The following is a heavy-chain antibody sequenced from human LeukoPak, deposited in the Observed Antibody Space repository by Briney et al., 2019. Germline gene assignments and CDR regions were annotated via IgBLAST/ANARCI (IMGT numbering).Heavy chain of an antibody. D-gene: IGHD2-15*01. J-gene: IGHJ4*02. CDR2: INHSGST. Sequence: PSETLSLTCAVYGGSFSGYYWSWIRQPPGKGLEWIGEINHSGSTYYNPSLKSRVTISVDTSKNQFSLKLSSVTAADTAVYYCARFGSASGYWGQGTLVTVSS. CDR1: GGSFSGYY. V-gene: IGHV4-34*01. CDR3: ARFGSASGY.